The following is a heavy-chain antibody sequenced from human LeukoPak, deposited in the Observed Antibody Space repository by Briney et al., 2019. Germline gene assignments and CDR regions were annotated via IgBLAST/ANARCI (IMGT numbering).Heavy chain of an antibody. CDR2: ISYSGST. D-gene: IGHD3-10*01. J-gene: IGHJ6*03. CDR3: ARTDYYYGSGSYFHYMDV. Sequence: SETLSLTCTVSGGSISSYYWSWIRQPPGKGPEWIGHISYSGSTNYSPSLKSRVTISVDTSKNQFSLKLSSVTAADTAVYYCARTDYYYGSGSYFHYMDVWGKGTTVTISS. V-gene: IGHV4-59*01. CDR1: GGSISSYY.